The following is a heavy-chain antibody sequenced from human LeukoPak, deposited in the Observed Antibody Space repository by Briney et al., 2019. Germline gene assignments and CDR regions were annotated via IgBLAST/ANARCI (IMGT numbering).Heavy chain of an antibody. Sequence: GESLKISCKHSGPTFTTSWVNWVRQMPGKGLEWMGSISPVDSDSRYSPSFQGHVTISADKSITTAYLQWTSLKASDTAMYYCATSTRIGGAMNYGSWGQGTLVTVSS. CDR2: ISPVDSDS. V-gene: IGHV5-51*01. D-gene: IGHD3-16*01. J-gene: IGHJ5*02. CDR3: ATSTRIGGAMNYGS. CDR1: GPTFTTSW.